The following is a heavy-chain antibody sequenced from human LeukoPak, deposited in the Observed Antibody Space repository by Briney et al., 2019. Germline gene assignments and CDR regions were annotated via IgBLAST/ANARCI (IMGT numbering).Heavy chain of an antibody. Sequence: GGSLRLSCAASGFTVSSNYMSWVRQAPGKGLEWVSVIYSGGSTYYADSVKGRFTISRDNSKNTLYLQMNSLRAEDTAVYYCAKDLDPDYDSSGYEFDYWGQGTLVTVSS. J-gene: IGHJ4*02. CDR1: GFTVSSNY. V-gene: IGHV3-53*01. CDR2: IYSGGST. CDR3: AKDLDPDYDSSGYEFDY. D-gene: IGHD3-22*01.